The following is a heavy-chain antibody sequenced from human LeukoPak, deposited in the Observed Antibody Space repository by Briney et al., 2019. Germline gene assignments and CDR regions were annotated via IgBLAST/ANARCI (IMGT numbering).Heavy chain of an antibody. D-gene: IGHD2-21*02. J-gene: IGHJ2*01. CDR2: IYYSGST. CDR3: ARILVTSGWYFDL. Sequence: SETLSLTCTVSGGSVSSSTYYWGWICQPPGKGLEWIGNIYYSGSTYYNPSLKSRVTISIDTSKNQFSLKLSSVTAGGTAVYYCARILVTSGWYFDLWGRGTLVTVSS. V-gene: IGHV4-39*01. CDR1: GGSVSSSTYY.